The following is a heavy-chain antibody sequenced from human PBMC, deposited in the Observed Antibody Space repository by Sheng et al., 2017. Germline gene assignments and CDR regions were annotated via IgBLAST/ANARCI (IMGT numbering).Heavy chain of an antibody. CDR1: GGSISSYY. J-gene: IGHJ4*02. D-gene: IGHD5-12*01. CDR2: IYYSGST. V-gene: IGHV4-59*01. Sequence: QVQLQESGPGLVKPSETLSLTCTVSGGSISSYYWSWIRQPPGKGLEWIGYIYYSGSTNYNPSLKSRVTISVDTSKNQFSLKLSSVTAADTAVYYCARVGIVADPEGYFDYWGQGTLATVSS. CDR3: ARVGIVADPEGYFDY.